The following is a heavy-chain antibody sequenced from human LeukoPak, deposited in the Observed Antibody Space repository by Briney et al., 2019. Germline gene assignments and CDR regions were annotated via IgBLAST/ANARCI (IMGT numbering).Heavy chain of an antibody. CDR2: IYPGDSDT. CDR1: GNTFTSYW. V-gene: IGHV5-51*01. D-gene: IGHD1-26*01. Sequence: GESLKISCKGSGNTFTSYWIGWVRQTPGKGLEWMGIIYPGDSDTRYSPSFQGQVTISADKSISTAFLQWSTLKASDTAMYYCARLEVGGSYYVDYWGQGTLVTVSS. J-gene: IGHJ4*02. CDR3: ARLEVGGSYYVDY.